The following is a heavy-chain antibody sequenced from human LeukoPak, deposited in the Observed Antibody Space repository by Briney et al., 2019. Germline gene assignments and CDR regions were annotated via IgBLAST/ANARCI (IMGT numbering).Heavy chain of an antibody. V-gene: IGHV4-31*03. D-gene: IGHD3-16*02. CDR1: GGSISSGGNY. J-gene: IGHJ4*02. CDR2: IYYVGNT. Sequence: SETLSLTCTVSGGSISSGGNYWSWLRQLPGKGLEWIGYIYYVGNTNYNPSLKSRLSMSVDTSNNQFSLRLTSVTAADTAVYYCARVEVIGSTRNFDYWGQGAMVSVSS. CDR3: ARVEVIGSTRNFDY.